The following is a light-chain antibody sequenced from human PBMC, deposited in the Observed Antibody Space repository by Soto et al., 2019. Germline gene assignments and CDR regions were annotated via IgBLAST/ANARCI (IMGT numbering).Light chain of an antibody. CDR1: QGIDTS. V-gene: IGKV1-9*01. CDR2: AAS. Sequence: ILLTPSPSSLSASVGDRVTITCRASQGIDTSLAWYQQKPGKVPKLLIYAASNFQSGVPSRFSGSGSGTHFTLTISSLQPEDFATYYCQQLHGYPITFGQGTRLEIK. J-gene: IGKJ5*01. CDR3: QQLHGYPIT.